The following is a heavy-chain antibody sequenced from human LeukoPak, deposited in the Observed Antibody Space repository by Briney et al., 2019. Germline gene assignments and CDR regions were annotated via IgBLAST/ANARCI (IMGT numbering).Heavy chain of an antibody. V-gene: IGHV4-34*01. J-gene: IGHJ3*02. CDR3: ASDTGADSSGYWGAFDI. Sequence: SETLSLTCAVYGGSFSGYYWSWIRQPPGKGLEWIGEINHSGSTNYNPSLKSRVTISVDTSKNQFSLKLSSVTAADTAVYYCASDTGADSSGYWGAFDIWGQGTMVTVSS. CDR2: INHSGST. D-gene: IGHD3-22*01. CDR1: GGSFSGYY.